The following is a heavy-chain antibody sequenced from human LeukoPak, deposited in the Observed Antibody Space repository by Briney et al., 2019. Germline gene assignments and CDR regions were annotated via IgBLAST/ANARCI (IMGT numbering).Heavy chain of an antibody. CDR1: GFNFSSHW. J-gene: IGHJ6*04. V-gene: IGHV3-74*03. CDR2: LRSSGNGT. Sequence: GGSLRLSCAASGFNFSSHWMHWVRQAPGKGLVWVSRLRSSGNGTTYADSVKGRFTISRDNAKNTLFLQMISLRIEDTAVYYCVRGREVRGRSMDVWGKGTTVIVSP. D-gene: IGHD3-10*01. CDR3: VRGREVRGRSMDV.